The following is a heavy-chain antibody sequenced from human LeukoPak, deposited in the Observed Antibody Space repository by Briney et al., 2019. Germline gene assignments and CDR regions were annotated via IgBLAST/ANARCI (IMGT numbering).Heavy chain of an antibody. CDR2: LSDGGTP. V-gene: IGHV4-38-2*01. J-gene: IGHJ4*02. CDR1: GYSISSGHY. D-gene: IGHD3-3*02. Sequence: SETPSLTCDVSGYSISSGHYWGRIRQPPGKGLEWIGSLSDGGTPDYNPSLKSRVSMSIDTSKNQFSLRLRSLTAADTAIYYCGTSDSGSIFGVVISFWGQGTLVTVSS. CDR3: GTSDSGSIFGVVISF.